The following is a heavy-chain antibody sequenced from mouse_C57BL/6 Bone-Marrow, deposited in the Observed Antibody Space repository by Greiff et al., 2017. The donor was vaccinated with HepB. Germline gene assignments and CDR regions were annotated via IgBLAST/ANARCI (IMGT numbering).Heavy chain of an antibody. J-gene: IGHJ2*01. CDR2: IDPSDSYT. D-gene: IGHD1-1*01. V-gene: IGHV1-69*01. Sequence: QVQLQQPGAELVMPGASVKLSCKASGYTFTSYWMHWVKQRPGQGLEWIGEIDPSDSYTNYNQKFKGKSTLTVDKSSSTAYMQLSSLTSEDSAVYYGARSEGHYYGSRYYFDYWGQGTTLTVSS. CDR3: ARSEGHYYGSRYYFDY. CDR1: GYTFTSYW.